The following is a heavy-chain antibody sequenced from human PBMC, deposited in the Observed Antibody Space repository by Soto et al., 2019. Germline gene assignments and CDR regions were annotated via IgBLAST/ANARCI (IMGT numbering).Heavy chain of an antibody. V-gene: IGHV1-18*01. CDR2: ISAYNGNT. CDR3: ARRGEITMVRGVIISYYYYYMDV. D-gene: IGHD3-10*01. Sequence: GASVKVSCKASGYTFTSYGISWVRQAPGQGLEWMGWISAYNGNTNYAQKLQGRVTMTTDTSTSTAYMELRSLRSDDTAVYYCARRGEITMVRGVIISYYYYYMDVWGKGTTVTVSS. J-gene: IGHJ6*03. CDR1: GYTFTSYG.